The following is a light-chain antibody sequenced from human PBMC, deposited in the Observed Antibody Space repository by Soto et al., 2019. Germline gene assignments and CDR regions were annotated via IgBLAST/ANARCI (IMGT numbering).Light chain of an antibody. Sequence: QSALTQPASVSGSPGQSITISCTGTSSDVGAYDYVSWYQQHPGKAPKLILFEVNNRPSGVSNRFSGSKSGNTASLTISGLQSEDEAEYYCTSYSSSSALGVFGGGTKVTVL. V-gene: IGLV2-14*01. CDR3: TSYSSSSALGV. CDR1: SSDVGAYDY. J-gene: IGLJ2*01. CDR2: EVN.